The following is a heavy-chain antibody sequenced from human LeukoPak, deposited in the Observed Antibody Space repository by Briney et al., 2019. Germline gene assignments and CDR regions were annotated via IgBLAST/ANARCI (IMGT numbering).Heavy chain of an antibody. CDR1: GYTFSNYD. Sequence: ASVKVSCKASGYTFSNYDINWVRQAPGQGLEWMAWMNPDSNNTAYARKFQGRITITRDTSISTAYMEMSSLRSEDTAVYYCARAHLNYNYMDVWGKGTTVTVSS. V-gene: IGHV1-8*03. J-gene: IGHJ6*03. CDR2: MNPDSNNT. CDR3: ARAHLNYNYMDV.